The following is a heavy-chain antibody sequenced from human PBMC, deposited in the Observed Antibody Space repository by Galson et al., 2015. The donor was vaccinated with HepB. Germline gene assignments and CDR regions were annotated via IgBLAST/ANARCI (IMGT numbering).Heavy chain of an antibody. V-gene: IGHV3-7*05. CDR1: GFSFSDYW. Sequence: SLRLSCAASGFSFSDYWMSWVRQAPGKGLEWVANIHQDGGEKNYAAFVRGRFTISRDNAKKSSFLQMSRLSAEDTAIYYCARDEGWGVKPVAPQYWGQGILVTVSS. CDR2: IHQDGGEK. J-gene: IGHJ4*02. D-gene: IGHD3-10*01. CDR3: ARDEGWGVKPVAPQY.